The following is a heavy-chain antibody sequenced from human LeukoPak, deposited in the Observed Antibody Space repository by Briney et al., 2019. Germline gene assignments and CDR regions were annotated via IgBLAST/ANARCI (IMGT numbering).Heavy chain of an antibody. CDR3: AKDIRAVAGASSAFDI. J-gene: IGHJ3*02. CDR1: GFTFDDYA. CDR2: ISWNSGSI. Sequence: GRSLRLSCAASGFTFDDYAMHWVRQAPGKGLEWVSGISWNSGSIGYADSVKGRFTISRDNAKNSLYLQMNSLRAEDMALYYCAKDIRAVAGASSAFDIWGKGTMVTVSS. V-gene: IGHV3-9*03. D-gene: IGHD6-19*01.